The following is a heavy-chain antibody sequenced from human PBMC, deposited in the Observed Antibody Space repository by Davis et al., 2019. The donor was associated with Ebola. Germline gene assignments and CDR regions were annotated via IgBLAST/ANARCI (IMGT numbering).Heavy chain of an antibody. D-gene: IGHD4-23*01. J-gene: IGHJ4*02. CDR3: ARAYRTVASY. V-gene: IGHV3-20*04. Sequence: GESLKISCAASGFTFDDYGMSWVRQAPGKGLEWVSGINWNGGSTAYADSVKGRFTISRDNAKNSLYLQMNSLRAEDTALYYCARAYRTVASYWGQGTLVTVSS. CDR2: INWNGGST. CDR1: GFTFDDYG.